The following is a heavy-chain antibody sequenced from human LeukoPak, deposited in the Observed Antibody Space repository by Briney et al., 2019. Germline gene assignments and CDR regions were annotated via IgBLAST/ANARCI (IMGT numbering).Heavy chain of an antibody. Sequence: PSETLSLTCTVSGGSISSSSYYWGWIRQPPGKGLEWIGSIYYSGSTSYNPSLKSRVTISVDTSKNQFSLKLSSVTAVDTAVYYCARAPHYSSGWYDYWGQGTLVTVSS. CDR2: IYYSGST. J-gene: IGHJ4*02. CDR3: ARAPHYSSGWYDY. V-gene: IGHV4-39*07. CDR1: GGSISSSSYY. D-gene: IGHD6-19*01.